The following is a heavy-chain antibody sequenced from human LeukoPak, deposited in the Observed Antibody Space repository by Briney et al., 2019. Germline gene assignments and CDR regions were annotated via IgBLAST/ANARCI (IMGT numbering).Heavy chain of an antibody. Sequence: GGSLRLSCAASGLRFSGQYMIWIRQAPGKRLEWVAFISGSGTDTFYADSVKGRFFISKDNTRDSLSLQMNSLSAEDTAMYYCATLHFYAMGVWGQGTTVTVSS. CDR3: ATLHFYAMGV. CDR2: ISGSGTDT. J-gene: IGHJ6*01. V-gene: IGHV3-11*01. CDR1: GLRFSGQY.